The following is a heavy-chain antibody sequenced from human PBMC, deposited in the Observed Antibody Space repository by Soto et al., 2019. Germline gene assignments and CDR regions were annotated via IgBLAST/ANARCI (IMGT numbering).Heavy chain of an antibody. CDR2: INPNSGGT. D-gene: IGHD3-22*01. CDR1: GYTFTGYH. Sequence: GTPVKVSCKASGYTFTGYHMHWVRQAPGQGLEWMGWINPNSGGTNYAQKFQGRVTMTRDTSISTAYMELSRLRSDDTAVYYCARGEFDSSGCPDYWGQGTLVTVSS. CDR3: ARGEFDSSGCPDY. V-gene: IGHV1-2*02. J-gene: IGHJ4*02.